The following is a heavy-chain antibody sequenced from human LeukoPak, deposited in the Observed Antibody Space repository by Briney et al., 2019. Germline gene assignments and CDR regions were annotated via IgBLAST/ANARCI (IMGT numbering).Heavy chain of an antibody. V-gene: IGHV3-33*06. CDR2: IWYDGSNK. CDR1: GFTFSSYA. J-gene: IGHJ4*02. Sequence: GGSLRLSCAAFGFTFSSYAMSWVRQAPGKGLEWVAVIWYDGSNKYYADSVKGRFTISRDNSKNTLYLQMNSLRAEDTAVYYCAKGSEYSSSVFDYWGQGTLVTVSS. CDR3: AKGSEYSSSVFDY. D-gene: IGHD6-6*01.